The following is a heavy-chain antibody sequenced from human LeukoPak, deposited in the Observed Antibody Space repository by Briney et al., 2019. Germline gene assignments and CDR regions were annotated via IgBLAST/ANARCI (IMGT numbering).Heavy chain of an antibody. D-gene: IGHD3-9*01. CDR3: TRAGLSSYMDV. CDR2: ISSDIVSI. J-gene: IGHJ6*03. CDR1: GFTFSSYS. Sequence: GGSLRLSCAASGFTFSSYSMNWVRQAPGKGLEWVSSISSDIVSIYYADSLKGRFTISRDNGKNSLYLQMNSLRAEDTAVYYCTRAGLSSYMDVWGKGTTVTVSS. V-gene: IGHV3-21*01.